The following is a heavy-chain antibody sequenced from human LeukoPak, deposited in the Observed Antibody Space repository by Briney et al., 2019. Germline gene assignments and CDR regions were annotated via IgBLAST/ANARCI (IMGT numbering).Heavy chain of an antibody. V-gene: IGHV3-21*01. Sequence: PGGSLRLSCAASGFTFSSYSMNWVRQAPGKGLEWVSSISSSSSYIYYADSVKGRFTISRDNAKNSLYLQMNSLRVEDTAVYYCARAPSNDDIVVVPAAPYYMDVWGKGTTVTVSS. CDR3: ARAPSNDDIVVVPAAPYYMDV. CDR2: ISSSSSYI. D-gene: IGHD2-2*01. J-gene: IGHJ6*03. CDR1: GFTFSSYS.